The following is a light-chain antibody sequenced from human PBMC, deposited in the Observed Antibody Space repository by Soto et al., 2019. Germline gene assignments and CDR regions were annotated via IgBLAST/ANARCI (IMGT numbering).Light chain of an antibody. V-gene: IGLV2-8*01. CDR2: EVT. J-gene: IGLJ1*01. CDR3: SSYAGSNNYV. CDR1: ISDVGGYNY. Sequence: QSVLTQPPSSSGSPGRSVTISCTGTISDVGGYNYVSWYQQHPGKAPKLIIYEVTKRPSGVPARFSGSKSGNTASLTVSGLQADDEADYYCSSYAGSNNYVFGTGTKVTVL.